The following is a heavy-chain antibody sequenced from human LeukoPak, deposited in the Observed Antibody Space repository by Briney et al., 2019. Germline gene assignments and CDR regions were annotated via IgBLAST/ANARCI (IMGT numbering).Heavy chain of an antibody. J-gene: IGHJ5*02. Sequence: AESRTLSCAASGFAFSSCVMHGGRRAPGKRLEGGAFIRYDGSNKYYADSVKGRFTISRDNAKNSLFLQMNSLRAEDTAVYYCASRSITWYRTANWFDPWGQGTLVTVSS. V-gene: IGHV3-30*02. CDR3: ASRSITWYRTANWFDP. CDR2: IRYDGSNK. CDR1: GFAFSSCV. D-gene: IGHD3-16*02.